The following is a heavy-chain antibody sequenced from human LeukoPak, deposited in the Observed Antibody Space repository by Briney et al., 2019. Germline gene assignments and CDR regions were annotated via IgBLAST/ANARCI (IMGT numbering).Heavy chain of an antibody. Sequence: ASVKVSCKASGYTFTSYGISWVRQAPGQGLEWMGWISAYNGNTNYAQKLQGRVTMTTDTSTSTAYMELRSLRSDDTAVYYCASLNGEGYCSGGSCYSNYWGQGTLVTVSS. CDR2: ISAYNGNT. CDR3: ASLNGEGYCSGGSCYSNY. CDR1: GYTFTSYG. V-gene: IGHV1-18*01. D-gene: IGHD2-15*01. J-gene: IGHJ4*02.